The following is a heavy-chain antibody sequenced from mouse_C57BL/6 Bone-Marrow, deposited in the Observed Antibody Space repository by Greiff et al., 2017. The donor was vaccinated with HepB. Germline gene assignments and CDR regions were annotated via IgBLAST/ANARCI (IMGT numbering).Heavy chain of an antibody. CDR3: ARSGTVVVSHYFDY. V-gene: IGHV1-39*01. Sequence: LVEPGASVKISCKASGYSFTDYNMNWVKQSNGKSLEWIGVINPNYGTTSYNQKFKGKATLTVDQSSSTAYMQLNSLTSEDSAVYYCARSGTVVVSHYFDYWGQGTTLTVSS. CDR1: GYSFTDYN. D-gene: IGHD1-1*01. CDR2: INPNYGTT. J-gene: IGHJ2*01.